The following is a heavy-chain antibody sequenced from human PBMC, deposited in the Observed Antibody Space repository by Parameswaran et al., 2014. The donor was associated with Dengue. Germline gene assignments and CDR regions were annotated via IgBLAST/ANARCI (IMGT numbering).Heavy chain of an antibody. CDR3: SRIDYWVYYGMDL. Sequence: GESLKISCAASEFTFSGYTMSWVRQAPGKGLEWVSSITVDKNVWYADSVKGRFTISRDNARNALYLQMTSLRVEDTAVYYCSRIDYWVYYGMDLWGQGTTVTVSS. CDR2: ITVDKNV. V-gene: IGHV3-21*01. CDR1: EFTFSGYT. D-gene: IGHD3-3*01. J-gene: IGHJ6*02.